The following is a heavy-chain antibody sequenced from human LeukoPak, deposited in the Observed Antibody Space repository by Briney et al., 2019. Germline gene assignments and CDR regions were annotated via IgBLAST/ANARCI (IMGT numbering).Heavy chain of an antibody. D-gene: IGHD3-22*01. J-gene: IGHJ4*02. CDR3: ARSRAHYYESSGYYYPFDY. Sequence: SETLSLTCTVSGGSISSYFWSWIRQPAGRGLEWIGRIYTSGSTNSGSTNYNPSLKSRITMSEDTSQNQFSLKLSSVTAADTAVYYCARSRAHYYESSGYYYPFDYWGQGTLVTVAS. CDR2: IYTSGSTNSGST. CDR1: GGSISSYF. V-gene: IGHV4-4*07.